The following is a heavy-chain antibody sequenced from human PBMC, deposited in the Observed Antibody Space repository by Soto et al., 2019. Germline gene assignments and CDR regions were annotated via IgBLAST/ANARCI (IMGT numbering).Heavy chain of an antibody. CDR3: ARRTETRLGYCSGGSCSSPYFDY. CDR2: ISSSGSTI. CDR1: GFTFSDYY. Sequence: PGGSLRLSCAASGFTFSDYYMSWIRQAPGKGLEWVSYISSSGSTIYYADSVKGRFTISRDNAKNSLYLQMNSLRAEDTAVYYCARRTETRLGYCSGGSCSSPYFDYWGQGTLVTVSS. V-gene: IGHV3-11*01. D-gene: IGHD2-15*01. J-gene: IGHJ4*02.